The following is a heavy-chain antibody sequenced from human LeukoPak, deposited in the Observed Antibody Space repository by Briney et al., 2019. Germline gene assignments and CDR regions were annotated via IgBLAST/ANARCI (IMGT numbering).Heavy chain of an antibody. CDR3: AKDYGGNPYYFDY. D-gene: IGHD4-23*01. CDR2: IRYDGSNK. CDR1: GFTFSSYG. V-gene: IGHV3-30*02. Sequence: PGGSLRLSCAASGFTFSSYGMHWVRQAPGKGLEWVAFIRYDGSNKYYADSVKGRFTISRDNSKNTLYLQMNSLRAEDTAVYYCAKDYGGNPYYFDYWGQGTLVTVSS. J-gene: IGHJ4*02.